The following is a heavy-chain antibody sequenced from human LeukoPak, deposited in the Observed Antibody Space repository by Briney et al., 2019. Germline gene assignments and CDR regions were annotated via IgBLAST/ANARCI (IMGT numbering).Heavy chain of an antibody. CDR2: ISAYNGNT. V-gene: IGHV1-18*01. CDR3: ARLYCSSTSCYTGVYMDV. CDR1: GYTFTSYG. Sequence: ASVKVSCKASGYTFTSYGISGVRQAPGQGLEWMGWISAYNGNTNYAQKLQGRVTMTTDTSTSTAYMELRSLRSDDTAVYYYARLYCSSTSCYTGVYMDVWGQGTSVTVSS. J-gene: IGHJ6*02. D-gene: IGHD2-2*02.